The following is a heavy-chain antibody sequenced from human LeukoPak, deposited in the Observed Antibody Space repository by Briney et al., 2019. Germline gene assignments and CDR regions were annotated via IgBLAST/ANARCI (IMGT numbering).Heavy chain of an antibody. CDR1: GFTFNVYA. Sequence: GGSLRLSCTASGFTFNVYAMGWVRQAPGKGLEWVSSISDFGSTTYYADSVKGRFTISRDNSNNTLYLQMTSLRVEDTAVYYCAKDGGFTYGLNAFDMWGQGTVVTVSS. CDR2: ISDFGSTT. CDR3: AKDGGFTYGLNAFDM. V-gene: IGHV3-23*01. D-gene: IGHD5-18*01. J-gene: IGHJ3*02.